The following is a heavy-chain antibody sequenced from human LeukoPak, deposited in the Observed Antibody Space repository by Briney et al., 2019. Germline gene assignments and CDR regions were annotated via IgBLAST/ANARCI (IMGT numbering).Heavy chain of an antibody. D-gene: IGHD2-2*01. CDR3: ARHTIVVVPATGPDSFDI. J-gene: IGHJ3*02. CDR2: ISSSSTYI. Sequence: GGSLRLSCAASGFTFSSYSMNWVRQAPGKGLEWVSSISSSSTYIYYAGSVKGRFTISRDNAKNSLYLRMNSLRAADTAVHYCARHTIVVVPATGPDSFDIWGQGTMVTVSS. CDR1: GFTFSSYS. V-gene: IGHV3-21*01.